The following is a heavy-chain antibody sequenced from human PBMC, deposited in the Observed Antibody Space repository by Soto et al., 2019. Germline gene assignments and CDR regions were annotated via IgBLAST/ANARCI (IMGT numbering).Heavy chain of an antibody. CDR1: GFSLSTAGVA. Sequence: QITLKESGPTLVKPTQTLTLTCTFSGFSLSTAGVAVGWIRQPPGKALEWLTVIYWDDDKRYSPSLKRRLTLSMRPSKNQLVLTMTNMHPVDTRTYYCAYANLPRPAVAAFDYWGQGTLVTVSS. D-gene: IGHD6-19*01. J-gene: IGHJ4*02. V-gene: IGHV2-5*02. CDR2: IYWDDDK. CDR3: AYANLPRPAVAAFDY.